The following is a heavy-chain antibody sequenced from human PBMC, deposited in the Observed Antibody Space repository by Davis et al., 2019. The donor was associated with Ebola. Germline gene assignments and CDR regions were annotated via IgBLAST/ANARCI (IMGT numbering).Heavy chain of an antibody. D-gene: IGHD3-10*01. J-gene: IGHJ6*02. CDR3: ARHYSGSGSYYTYYGMDV. Sequence: SETLSLTCAVYGGSFSGYYWSWIRQPPGKGLEWIGEINHSGSTNYNPSLKSRVTISVDTSKNQFSLKLSSVTAADTAVYYCARHYSGSGSYYTYYGMDVWGQGTTVTVSS. CDR1: GGSFSGYY. V-gene: IGHV4-34*01. CDR2: INHSGST.